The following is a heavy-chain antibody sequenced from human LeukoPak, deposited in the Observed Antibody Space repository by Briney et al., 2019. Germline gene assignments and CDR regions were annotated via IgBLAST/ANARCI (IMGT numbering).Heavy chain of an antibody. D-gene: IGHD2-2*01. CDR2: ISSSSSYI. J-gene: IGHJ6*03. CDR3: ARATGYCSSTSCPQEEYYYYYYMDV. V-gene: IGHV3-21*01. CDR1: GFTFSSYS. Sequence: GGSLRLSCAASGFTFSSYSMNWVRQAPGKGLEWVSSISSSSSYIYYADSVKGRFTISRDNAKNSLYLQMNSLRAEDTAVYYCARATGYCSSTSCPQEEYYYYYYMDVWGKGTTVTVSS.